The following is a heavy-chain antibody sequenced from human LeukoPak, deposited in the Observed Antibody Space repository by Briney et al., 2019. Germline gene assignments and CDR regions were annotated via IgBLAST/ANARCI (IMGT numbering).Heavy chain of an antibody. CDR1: GFTFSSYG. CDR2: IPYDGSNK. Sequence: GGSLTLSCAASGFTFSSYGMHWVRQAPGKGLEWMAVIPYDGSNKYYSDSVKGRFTISRDNSKNTLYLQMNSLRAEDTAVYYCATLWFGELPDYWGQGTLVTVSS. CDR3: ATLWFGELPDY. V-gene: IGHV3-30*03. D-gene: IGHD3-10*01. J-gene: IGHJ4*02.